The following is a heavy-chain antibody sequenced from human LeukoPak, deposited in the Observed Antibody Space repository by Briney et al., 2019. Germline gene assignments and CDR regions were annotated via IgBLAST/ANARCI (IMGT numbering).Heavy chain of an antibody. Sequence: SETLSLTCTVSGGSISSSSYYWGWIRQPPGKGLEWIGSIYYSGSTNYNPSLKSRVTISVDTSKNQFSLKLSSVTAADTAVYYCARTDSSGYYHFDYWGQGTLVTVSS. CDR1: GGSISSSSYY. V-gene: IGHV4-39*07. CDR2: IYYSGST. J-gene: IGHJ4*02. D-gene: IGHD3-22*01. CDR3: ARTDSSGYYHFDY.